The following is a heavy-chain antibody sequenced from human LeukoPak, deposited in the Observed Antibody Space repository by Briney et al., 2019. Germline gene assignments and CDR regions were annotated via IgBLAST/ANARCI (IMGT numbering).Heavy chain of an antibody. D-gene: IGHD3-10*01. CDR2: IRYDGSNK. V-gene: IGHV3-30*02. CDR3: AKVVKYYYGSGSSPLYFDY. Sequence: GGSLRLSCAASGFTFSSYGMHWVRQAPGKGLEWVAFIRYDGSNKYYADSVKGRFTISRDNSKNTLYLQMNSLRAEDTAVYYCAKVVKYYYGSGSSPLYFDYWGQGTLVTVSS. J-gene: IGHJ4*02. CDR1: GFTFSSYG.